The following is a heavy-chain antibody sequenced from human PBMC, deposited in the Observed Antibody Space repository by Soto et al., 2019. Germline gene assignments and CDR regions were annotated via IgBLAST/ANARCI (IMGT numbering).Heavy chain of an antibody. CDR3: ARLEGLATISYYFDF. CDR1: GGSISSGGYY. Sequence: SETLSLTCTVSGGSISSGGYYWSWIRQNPGKGLEWIGCIYYRGNTYYNPSLQSRVTISLDKSRSQFSLKLNSVTAADSAVYFCARLEGLATISYYFDFWGPGALVTVSS. J-gene: IGHJ4*02. CDR2: IYYRGNT. D-gene: IGHD3-9*01. V-gene: IGHV4-39*01.